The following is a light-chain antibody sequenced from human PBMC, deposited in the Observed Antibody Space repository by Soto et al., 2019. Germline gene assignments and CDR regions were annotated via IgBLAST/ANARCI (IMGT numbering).Light chain of an antibody. CDR3: QQYNNWLLIT. Sequence: EIVMTQSPATLSVSPGERATLSCRASQSVSSNLAWYQQKPGQAPRLLIYGASTRATGIPARFSGSGSGTEFTLNLSSLQSEDFAVYYCQQYNNWLLITFGQGTRLEIK. V-gene: IGKV3-15*01. CDR1: QSVSSN. CDR2: GAS. J-gene: IGKJ5*01.